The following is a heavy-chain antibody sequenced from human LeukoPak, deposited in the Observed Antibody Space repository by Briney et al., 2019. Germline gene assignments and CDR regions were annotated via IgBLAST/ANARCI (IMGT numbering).Heavy chain of an antibody. CDR3: ARDRDY. V-gene: IGHV4-59*01. Sequence: KTSETLSLTCTVSGGSISSYYWSWIRQPPGKGLEWIGYIYYSGSTNYNPSLKSRVTISVDTSKNQFSLKLSSVTAADTAVYYCARDRDYWGQGTLVTVS. CDR2: IYYSGST. CDR1: GGSISSYY. J-gene: IGHJ4*02.